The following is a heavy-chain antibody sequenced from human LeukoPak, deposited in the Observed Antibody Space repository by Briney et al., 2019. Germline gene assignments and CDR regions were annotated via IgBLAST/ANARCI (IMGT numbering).Heavy chain of an antibody. CDR3: AKSQQLAYDY. CDR1: GFTFSSYG. CDR2: IRYDGSNK. V-gene: IGHV3-30*02. J-gene: IGHJ4*02. Sequence: PGGSLRLSCAASGFTFSSYGMNWVRQAPGKGLEWVAFIRYDGSNKYYADSVKGRFTISRDNSKNTLYLQMNSLRAEYTAVYYCAKSQQLAYDYWGQGTLVTVSS. D-gene: IGHD6-13*01.